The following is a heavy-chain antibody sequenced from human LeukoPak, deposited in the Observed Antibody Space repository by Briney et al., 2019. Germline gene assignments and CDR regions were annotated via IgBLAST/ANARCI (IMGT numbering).Heavy chain of an antibody. V-gene: IGHV3-48*01. Sequence: PGGSLRLSCAASGFTFSSYSMNWVRQAPGKGLEWVSYISSSSSTIYYADSVKGRFTISRDNAKNSLYLQMNSLRAEDTAVYYCAKGPGDSSSWYDAFDIWGQGTVVTVSS. CDR2: ISSSSSTI. CDR1: GFTFSSYS. D-gene: IGHD6-13*01. J-gene: IGHJ3*02. CDR3: AKGPGDSSSWYDAFDI.